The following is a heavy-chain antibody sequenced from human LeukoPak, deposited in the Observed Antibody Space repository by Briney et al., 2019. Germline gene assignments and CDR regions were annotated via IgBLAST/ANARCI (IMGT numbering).Heavy chain of an antibody. Sequence: GESLKISCKGSGYNFAEYLIRWVRQIPGKGLEWVAFIYPGGSDRSYSPPFQGQVTVSADNSINTVYLQWGNLKASDTAMYYCARHFYDTTTYYSSFDFWGQGTLVTVSS. CDR2: IYPGGSDR. D-gene: IGHD2/OR15-2a*01. V-gene: IGHV5-51*01. CDR3: ARHFYDTTTYYSSFDF. CDR1: GYNFAEYL. J-gene: IGHJ4*02.